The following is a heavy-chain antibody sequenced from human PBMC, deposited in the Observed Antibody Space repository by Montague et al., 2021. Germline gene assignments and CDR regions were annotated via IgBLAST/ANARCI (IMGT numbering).Heavy chain of an antibody. CDR3: ASLPYSSAWPYYFDH. Sequence: SLRLSCAASGFTFSSHTINWVRQAPGKGLEWVSSISSSSLYIDYADSVKGRFTVSRDNAKNSLYLQMNSLRAEDTAVYYCASLPYSSAWPYYFDHWGQGTLVTVSS. CDR1: GFTFSSHT. CDR2: ISSSSLYI. V-gene: IGHV3-21*01. J-gene: IGHJ4*02. D-gene: IGHD6-19*01.